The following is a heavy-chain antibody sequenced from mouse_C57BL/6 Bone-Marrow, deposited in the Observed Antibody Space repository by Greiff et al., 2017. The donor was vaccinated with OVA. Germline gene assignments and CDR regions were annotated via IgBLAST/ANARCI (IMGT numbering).Heavy chain of an antibody. D-gene: IGHD1-1*01. CDR1: GFTFSSYA. J-gene: IGHJ2*01. CDR2: ISDGGSYT. CDR3: ARATTVPYYFDY. Sequence: EVHLVESGGGLVKPGGSLKLSCAASGFTFSSYAMSWVRQTPEKRLEWVATISDGGSYTYYPDNVKGRFTISRDNAKNNLYLQMSHLKSEDTAMYYCARATTVPYYFDYWGQGTTLTVSS. V-gene: IGHV5-4*01.